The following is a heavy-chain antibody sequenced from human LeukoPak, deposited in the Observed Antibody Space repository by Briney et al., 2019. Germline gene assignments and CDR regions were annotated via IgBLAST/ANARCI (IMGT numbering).Heavy chain of an antibody. V-gene: IGHV3-33*01. CDR1: GFTFSTYG. J-gene: IGHJ5*02. CDR2: IWYDGSNK. Sequence: GRSLRLSCAASGFTFSTYGMHWVRQAPGKGLEWVAAIWYDGSNKYYADSVKGRFTISRDNSKNTLYLQMNSLRADDTAVYYCARARIAARPGWFDPWGQGTLVTVSS. D-gene: IGHD6-6*01. CDR3: ARARIAARPGWFDP.